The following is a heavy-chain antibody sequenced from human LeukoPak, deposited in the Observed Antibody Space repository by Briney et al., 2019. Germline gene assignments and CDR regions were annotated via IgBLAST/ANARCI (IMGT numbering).Heavy chain of an antibody. V-gene: IGHV3-21*01. CDR1: GFTFSSYS. CDR3: VRDTFSPDAFDI. CDR2: ISTSSSYI. D-gene: IGHD3-16*01. Sequence: GGSLRLSCAASGFTFSSYSMNWVRRAPGKGVEWASSISTSSSYIYSADSVKGRFTISRDNATNSLYLQMNSLRAEDTAVYYCVRDTFSPDAFDIWGQGTMVTVSS. J-gene: IGHJ3*02.